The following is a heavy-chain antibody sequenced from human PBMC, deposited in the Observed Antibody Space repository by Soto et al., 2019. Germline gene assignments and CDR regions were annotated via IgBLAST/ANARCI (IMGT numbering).Heavy chain of an antibody. CDR1: GFTFSSYG. V-gene: IGHV3-33*01. D-gene: IGHD2-2*01. J-gene: IGHJ6*03. CDR2: IWYDGSNK. CDR3: ASDVGYCSSTSCYGAYYYYMDV. Sequence: VGSLRLSCAASGFTFSSYGMHWVRQAPGKGLEWVAVIWYDGSNKYYADSVKGRFTISRDNSKNTLYLQMNSLRAEDTAVYYCASDVGYCSSTSCYGAYYYYMDVWGKGTTVTVSS.